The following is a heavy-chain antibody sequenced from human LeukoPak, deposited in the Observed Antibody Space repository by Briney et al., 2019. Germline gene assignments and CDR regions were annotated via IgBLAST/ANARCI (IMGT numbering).Heavy chain of an antibody. CDR2: ITNSGGST. J-gene: IGHJ4*02. Sequence: PGGSLRLSCAASGFTFSSYAMYWVRQAPGKGLEWVSSITNSGGSTYYVDSVKGRFTISRDNSKNVLYLQMNSLGAEDTAVYYCAPYRLSIIDSWGQGTLVTVSS. CDR1: GFTFSSYA. V-gene: IGHV3-23*01. D-gene: IGHD5-12*01. CDR3: APYRLSIIDS.